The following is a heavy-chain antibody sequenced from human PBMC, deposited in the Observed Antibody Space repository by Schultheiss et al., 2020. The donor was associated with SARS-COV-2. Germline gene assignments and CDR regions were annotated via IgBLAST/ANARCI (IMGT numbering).Heavy chain of an antibody. CDR1: GFTFSSYE. Sequence: GGSLRLSCAASGFTFSSYEMNWVRQAPGKGLEWVSYISSSGSTIYYADSVKGRFTISRDNAKNSPYLQMNSLRAEDTAVYYCARSGEGSIFGVVILYYYYGMDVWGQGTTVTVSS. CDR2: ISSSGSTI. CDR3: ARSGEGSIFGVVILYYYYGMDV. J-gene: IGHJ6*02. V-gene: IGHV3-48*03. D-gene: IGHD3-3*01.